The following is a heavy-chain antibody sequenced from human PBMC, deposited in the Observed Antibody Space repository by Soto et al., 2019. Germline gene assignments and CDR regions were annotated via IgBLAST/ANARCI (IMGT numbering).Heavy chain of an antibody. J-gene: IGHJ6*02. Sequence: QVQLVESGGGLVKPGGSLRLSCVASGFTFSDYYMSWIRQAPGKGLDWVSYISNSGHAIYYADSVKGRFTVSRDNSHKSMSLQMDSLRANDSAIYYCARDARYASSSYGFDVLGQGTTVSVAS. CDR3: ARDARYASSSYGFDV. CDR2: ISNSGHAI. CDR1: GFTFSDYY. D-gene: IGHD6-13*01. V-gene: IGHV3-11*01.